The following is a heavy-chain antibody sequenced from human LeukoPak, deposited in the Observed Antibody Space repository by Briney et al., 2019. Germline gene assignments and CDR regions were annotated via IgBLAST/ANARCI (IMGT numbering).Heavy chain of an antibody. CDR2: ISYDGSNK. CDR3: ARGRPPSDYFDY. Sequence: GGSLRLSCAASGFTFSSCAMHRVRQAPGKGLEWVAVISYDGSNKFYADSVKGRFTISRDNSKNTLYLQMNSLRAEDTALYYCARGRPPSDYFDYWGQGTLVTVSS. J-gene: IGHJ4*02. V-gene: IGHV3-30-3*01. CDR1: GFTFSSCA.